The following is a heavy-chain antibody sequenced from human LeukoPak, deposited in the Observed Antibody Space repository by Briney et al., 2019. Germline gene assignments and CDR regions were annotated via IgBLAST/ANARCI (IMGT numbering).Heavy chain of an antibody. CDR1: GGSISSSNYY. D-gene: IGHD2-2*01. CDR3: ARPLYCSSTSCHAGGHYYMDV. Sequence: SETLSLTCTVSGGSISSSNYYWGWIRQPPGKGLEWIGSIYYSGSTYYNPSLKRRVTISVDTSKNQFSLKLSSVTAADTAVHYCARPLYCSSTSCHAGGHYYMDVWGKGTTVTVAS. J-gene: IGHJ6*03. V-gene: IGHV4-39*01. CDR2: IYYSGST.